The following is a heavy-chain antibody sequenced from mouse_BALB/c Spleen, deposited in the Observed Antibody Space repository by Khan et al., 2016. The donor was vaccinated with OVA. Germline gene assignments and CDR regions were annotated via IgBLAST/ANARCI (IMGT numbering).Heavy chain of an antibody. Sequence: VQLLQSGPGVVKPGASVKMSCKASGYTFTSYVMHWVKQKPGQGLQWIGYIYPFNDVTKFNDKFNGKATLTSDKSSSTAYMQLNTLTTEASAAYYCARVGTYDVAFDYWGQGTLVTVSA. V-gene: IGHV1S136*01. CDR3: ARVGTYDVAFDY. CDR2: IYPFNDVT. D-gene: IGHD2-12*01. J-gene: IGHJ3*01. CDR1: GYTFTSYV.